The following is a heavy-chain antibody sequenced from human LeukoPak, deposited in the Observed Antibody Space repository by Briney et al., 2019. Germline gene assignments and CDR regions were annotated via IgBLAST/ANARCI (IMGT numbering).Heavy chain of an antibody. J-gene: IGHJ6*02. D-gene: IGHD3-3*01. V-gene: IGHV4-30-4*01. CDR2: IYHSGTT. CDR3: ARTIIIPRYYGLDV. Sequence: PSETLSLTCTVSGGSITSAGDFWSWIRQPPGKGLEWIGYIYHSGTTTYNPSLSGRVTMSVDTSKNLLSLTLTSVTAADTAVYYCARTIIIPRYYGLDVWGQGTTVTVSS. CDR1: GGSITSAGDF.